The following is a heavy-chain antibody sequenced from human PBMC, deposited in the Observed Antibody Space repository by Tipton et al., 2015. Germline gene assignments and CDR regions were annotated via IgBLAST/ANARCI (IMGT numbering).Heavy chain of an antibody. CDR3: ARVRVGPYYFDY. V-gene: IGHV3-48*02. Sequence: SLRLSCAASGFTVSSDYMSWVRQAPGKGLEWVSYISTSSSTIYYADSVKGRFTISRDNAKNSLYLQMNSLRDEDTAVYYCARVRVGPYYFDYWGQGTLVTVSS. CDR1: GFTVSSDY. D-gene: IGHD5-24*01. J-gene: IGHJ4*02. CDR2: ISTSSSTI.